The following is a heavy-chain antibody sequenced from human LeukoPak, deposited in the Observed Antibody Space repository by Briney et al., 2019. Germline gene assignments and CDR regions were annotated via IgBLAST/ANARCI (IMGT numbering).Heavy chain of an antibody. CDR2: ISDSGNT. V-gene: IGHV3-23*01. J-gene: IGHJ4*02. D-gene: IGHD2-21*01. Sequence: GGSLRLSCAASGFTLSSYAMSWVRPAPGKGLEWVSAISDSGNTYHADSVKGRFTISRDSSKNTLFLQMNRLRPEDAAVYYCAKAPVTTCRGAYCYPFDYWGQGTLVTVSS. CDR1: GFTLSSYA. CDR3: AKAPVTTCRGAYCYPFDY.